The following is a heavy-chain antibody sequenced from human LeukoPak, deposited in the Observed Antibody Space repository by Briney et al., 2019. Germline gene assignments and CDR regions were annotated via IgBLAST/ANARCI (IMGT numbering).Heavy chain of an antibody. J-gene: IGHJ6*02. D-gene: IGHD5-18*01. CDR1: GFNFGDHA. CDR3: SRGPIQLWVHNGVDV. Sequence: PGWSLRLSCTTSGFNFGDHAMTWVRQALGKGLEWVGFIRSKAYRGTTEYAASVKGRFTISRDDSKSVVYLQMNSLKSEDTAVYYCSRGPIQLWVHNGVDVWGQGTTVTVSS. CDR2: IRSKAYRGTT. V-gene: IGHV3-49*04.